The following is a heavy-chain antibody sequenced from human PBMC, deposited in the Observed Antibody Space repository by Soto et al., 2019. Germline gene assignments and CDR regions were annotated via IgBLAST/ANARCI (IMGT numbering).Heavy chain of an antibody. D-gene: IGHD3-3*01. CDR1: GYTFNTYG. J-gene: IGHJ5*02. V-gene: IGHV1-18*01. CDR3: ARDLAYDFWSGFWSP. Sequence: QVQLVQSGAEVKRPGASVKVSCKASGYTFNTYGITWVRQAPGQGLEWLGWISPYNGNTKYAQNLQGRVTMTTDTSMDIVYMELRSLTSDDTAVYYCARDLAYDFWSGFWSPWGQGTLVTVSS. CDR2: ISPYNGNT.